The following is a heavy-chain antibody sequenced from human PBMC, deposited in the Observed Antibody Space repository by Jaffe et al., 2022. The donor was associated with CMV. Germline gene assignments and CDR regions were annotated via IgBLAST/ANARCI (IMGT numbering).Heavy chain of an antibody. CDR3: ARQPIPAALKQNNWFDP. CDR1: GGSISSSSYY. Sequence: QLQLQESGPGLVKPSETLSLTCTVSGGSISSSSYYWGWIRQPPGKGLEWIGSIYYSGSTYYNPSLKSRVTISVDTSKNQFSLKLSSVTAADTAVYYCARQPIPAALKQNNWFDPWGQGTLVTVSS. D-gene: IGHD6-13*01. J-gene: IGHJ5*02. V-gene: IGHV4-39*01. CDR2: IYYSGST.